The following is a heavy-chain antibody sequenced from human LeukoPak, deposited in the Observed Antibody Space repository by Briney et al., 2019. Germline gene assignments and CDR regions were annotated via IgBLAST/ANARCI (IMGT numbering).Heavy chain of an antibody. J-gene: IGHJ6*03. CDR2: IYYSGST. CDR1: GGSISSSSYY. Sequence: SETLSLTCTVSGGSISSSSYYWGWIRQPPGKGLEWIGSIYYSGSTYYNPSLKSRVTISVDTSKNQFSLKLSSVTAADTAVYYCAGVAVAGPFYYYYYMDVWGKGTTVTVSS. V-gene: IGHV4-39*07. CDR3: AGVAVAGPFYYYYYMDV. D-gene: IGHD6-19*01.